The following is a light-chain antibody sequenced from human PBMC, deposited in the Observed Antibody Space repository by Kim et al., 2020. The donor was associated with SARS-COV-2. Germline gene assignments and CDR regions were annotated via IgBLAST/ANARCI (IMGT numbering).Light chain of an antibody. V-gene: IGLV3-19*01. CDR1: SLRSYY. CDR3: NSRDSSGNVV. Sequence: ARGQTVRITCKGNSLRSYYASWCQQKQGQAPVLVINGKNNRPSGIPDRFSGSSSGNTASLTIPVAQAEDEADYYCNSRDSSGNVVFGGGTQLTVL. CDR2: GKN. J-gene: IGLJ2*01.